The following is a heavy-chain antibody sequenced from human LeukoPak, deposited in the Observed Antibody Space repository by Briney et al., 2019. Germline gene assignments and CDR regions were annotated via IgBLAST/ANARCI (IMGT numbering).Heavy chain of an antibody. J-gene: IGHJ1*01. CDR2: IKQDGSEK. D-gene: IGHD3-22*01. CDR3: ATYSSLNRREFQY. CDR1: GFSYSNYW. Sequence: GGSLRLSCAASGFSYSNYWMSWVRQAPGKGLEWVANIKQDGSEKYYVDSVKGRFTISRDNAKNSLYLQLNSLRAEDTAVYYCATYSSLNRREFQYWGQGTLLTVSS. V-gene: IGHV3-7*01.